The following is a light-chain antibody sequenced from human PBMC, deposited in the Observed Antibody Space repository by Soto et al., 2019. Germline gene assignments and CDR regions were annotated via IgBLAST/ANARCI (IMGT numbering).Light chain of an antibody. CDR1: QSVSSH. CDR3: RHYNNWPLT. V-gene: IGKV3-15*01. J-gene: IGKJ4*01. Sequence: EIVMTQSPDTLSVSPGERASLSGMASQSVSSHLAWYQQKPGQTPRLLIYATSTRATGIPARFSGSGSATEFTLTISSLQSEDFAVYYCRHYNNWPLTFGGGTKVDIK. CDR2: ATS.